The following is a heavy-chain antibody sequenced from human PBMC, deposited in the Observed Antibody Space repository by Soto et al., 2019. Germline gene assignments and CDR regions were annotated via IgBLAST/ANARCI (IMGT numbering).Heavy chain of an antibody. J-gene: IGHJ4*02. CDR2: IIPIFGTA. CDR1: GGTFSSYA. V-gene: IGHV1-69*01. D-gene: IGHD5-12*01. Sequence: QVQLVQSGAEVKKPGSSVKVSCKASGGTFSSYAISWVRQAPGQGLEWMGGIIPIFGTANYAQKFQGRVTITADESTSTAYMELSSLRSEDTAVYYCASPYGYSGYDLYYFDYWGQGTLVTVSS. CDR3: ASPYGYSGYDLYYFDY.